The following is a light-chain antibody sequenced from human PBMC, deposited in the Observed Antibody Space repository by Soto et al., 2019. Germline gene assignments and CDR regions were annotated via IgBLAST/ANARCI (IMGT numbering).Light chain of an antibody. Sequence: EIVMTQSPATLSVSPGERATLSCRASQSVSSNLAWYQQKPGQAPRLLISGASTRATGIPARFSGSGSGTEFTLSISSLQSEDLAVYYCQQYNNWPRTFGQGTKVDIK. J-gene: IGKJ1*01. V-gene: IGKV3-15*01. CDR1: QSVSSN. CDR2: GAS. CDR3: QQYNNWPRT.